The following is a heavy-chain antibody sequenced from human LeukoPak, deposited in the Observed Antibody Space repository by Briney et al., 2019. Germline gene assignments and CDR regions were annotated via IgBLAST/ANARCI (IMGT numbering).Heavy chain of an antibody. CDR1: GYSFTSYW. CDR2: IYPGDSDT. J-gene: IGHJ5*02. V-gene: IGHV5-51*01. Sequence: GESLKISCKGSGYSFTSYWIGWVRQMPGKGREWMGIIYPGDSDTRYSPSFQGQVTISADKSISTAYLQWSSLKASDTAMYYCARGGGEMATFSSNWFDPWGQGTLVTVSS. D-gene: IGHD5-24*01. CDR3: ARGGGEMATFSSNWFDP.